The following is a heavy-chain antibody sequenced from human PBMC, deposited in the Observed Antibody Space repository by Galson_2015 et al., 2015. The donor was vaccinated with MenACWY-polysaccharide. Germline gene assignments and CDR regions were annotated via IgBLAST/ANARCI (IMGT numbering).Heavy chain of an antibody. Sequence: SLRLSCAASGFTFSSYWMSWVRQAPGKGLEWVANIKQDGSEKYYVDSVKGRFTISRDNAKNSLYLQMNSLRAEDTAVYYCARFSHSAWGYFDYWGQGTLVTVSS. CDR3: ARFSHSAWGYFDY. CDR2: IKQDGSEK. J-gene: IGHJ4*02. D-gene: IGHD3-16*01. V-gene: IGHV3-7*01. CDR1: GFTFSSYW.